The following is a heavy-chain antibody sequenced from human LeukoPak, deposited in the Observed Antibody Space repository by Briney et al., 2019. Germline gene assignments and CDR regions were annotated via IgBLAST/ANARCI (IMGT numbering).Heavy chain of an antibody. J-gene: IGHJ4*02. D-gene: IGHD6-19*01. Sequence: SQTLSLTCAISGDSVSSNSAAWNWIRQSPSRGLEWLGRTYYRSKWYNGYAISLKSRITIRPDTSKNQFSLQLNSVTPDGTAMYYCARGHSGYLDSWGQGTLVTVSS. V-gene: IGHV6-1*01. CDR1: GDSVSSNSAA. CDR3: ARGHSGYLDS. CDR2: TYYRSKWYN.